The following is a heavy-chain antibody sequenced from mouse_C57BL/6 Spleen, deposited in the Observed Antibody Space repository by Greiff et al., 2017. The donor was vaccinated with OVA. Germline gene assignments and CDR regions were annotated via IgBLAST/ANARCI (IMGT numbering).Heavy chain of an antibody. V-gene: IGHV1-82*01. CDR3: ARGYSSDYVSYFDY. J-gene: IGHJ2*01. Sequence: QVQLQQPGPELVKPGASVKISCKASGYAFSSSWMNWVKQRPGKGLEWIGRIYPGDGDTNYNGKFKGQATLTADKSSSTAYMQLSSLTSEDSAVFYCARGYSSDYVSYFDYWGQGTTLTVSS. D-gene: IGHD3-2*02. CDR1: GYAFSSSW. CDR2: IYPGDGDT.